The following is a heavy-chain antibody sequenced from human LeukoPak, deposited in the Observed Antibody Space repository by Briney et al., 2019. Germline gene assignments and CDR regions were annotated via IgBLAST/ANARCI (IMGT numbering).Heavy chain of an antibody. J-gene: IGHJ4*02. CDR3: ARDWSEGSGSYIEY. CDR2: ISHDGGRK. D-gene: IGHD3-10*01. CDR1: GFTFSRHA. V-gene: IGHV3-30-3*01. Sequence: PGGSLRLSCAASGFTFSRHAMHWVRQAPGEGLQWLAVISHDGGRKYYADFVKGRFTISRDNSKNTLYLQMNSLRAEDTAVYYCARDWSEGSGSYIEYWGQGTLVTVSS.